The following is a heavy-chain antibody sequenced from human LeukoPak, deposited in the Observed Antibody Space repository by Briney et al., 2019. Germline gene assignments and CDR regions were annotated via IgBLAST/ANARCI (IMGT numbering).Heavy chain of an antibody. CDR3: ASGTSFRYFDY. Sequence: GGSLRLSCADSGFTFSSYVMSWVRQAPGKGLECVSTISGSGVSTDYADSVKGRFTISRDNSKNTLYLQVNSLRAEDTAVYYCASGTSFRYFDYWGQGTLVTVSS. V-gene: IGHV3-23*01. D-gene: IGHD3-10*01. CDR1: GFTFSSYV. J-gene: IGHJ4*02. CDR2: ISGSGVST.